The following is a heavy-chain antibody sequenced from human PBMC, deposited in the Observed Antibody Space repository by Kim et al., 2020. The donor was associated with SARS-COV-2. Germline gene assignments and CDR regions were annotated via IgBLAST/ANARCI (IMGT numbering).Heavy chain of an antibody. CDR3: ARVRTMITGNWYFDL. Sequence: DSVKGRFTISRDNSKNTLYLQMNTLRAEDTAVYYCARVRTMITGNWYFDLWGRGTLVTVSS. J-gene: IGHJ2*01. V-gene: IGHV3-30*01. D-gene: IGHD3-22*01.